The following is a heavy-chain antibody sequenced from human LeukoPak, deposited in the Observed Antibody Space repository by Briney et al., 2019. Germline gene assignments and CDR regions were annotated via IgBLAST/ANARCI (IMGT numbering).Heavy chain of an antibody. J-gene: IGHJ6*02. Sequence: GGSLRLSCAASGFTFSSYWMSWVRQAPGKGLEWVANIKQDGSEKYYVDSVKGRFTISRDNAKNSLYLQMSSLRAEDTAVYYCARDFYGPYYYYGMDVWGQGTTVTVSS. V-gene: IGHV3-7*05. D-gene: IGHD2/OR15-2a*01. CDR2: IKQDGSEK. CDR3: ARDFYGPYYYYGMDV. CDR1: GFTFSSYW.